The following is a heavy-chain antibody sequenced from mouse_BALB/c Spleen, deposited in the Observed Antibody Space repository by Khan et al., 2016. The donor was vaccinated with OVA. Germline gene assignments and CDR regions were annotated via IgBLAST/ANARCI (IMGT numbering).Heavy chain of an antibody. CDR2: IFPSNVDT. CDR1: GYTFTSYY. D-gene: IGHD2-1*01. J-gene: IGHJ3*01. V-gene: IGHV1S81*02. CDR3: TRTGYGNPFDY. Sequence: QVQLQQSGAELVKPGASVKLSCKASGYTFTSYYMYWVKQRPGQGLEWIGGIFPSNVDTFFNEKFKSKATLTVDRSSSTAYMQLSSLTSEDSAVYYGTRTGYGNPFDYWGQGTLVTVSA.